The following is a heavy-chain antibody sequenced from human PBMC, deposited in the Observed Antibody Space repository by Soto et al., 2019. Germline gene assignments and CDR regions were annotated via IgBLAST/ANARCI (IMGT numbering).Heavy chain of an antibody. J-gene: IGHJ4*02. V-gene: IGHV1-46*01. Sequence: QVQLVQSGAEVKKPGASVKVSCKASGYTFTSYYMHWVRQAPGQGLEWMGIINPSGGSTSYAQKFQGRVTMTRDTPTSTVYMELSSLRSEDTAVYYCARGSYGSGSYAAHFDYWGQGTLVTVSS. D-gene: IGHD3-10*01. CDR3: ARGSYGSGSYAAHFDY. CDR1: GYTFTSYY. CDR2: INPSGGST.